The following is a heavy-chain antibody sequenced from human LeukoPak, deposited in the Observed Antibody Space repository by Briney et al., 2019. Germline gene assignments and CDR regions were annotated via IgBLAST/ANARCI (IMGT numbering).Heavy chain of an antibody. D-gene: IGHD5-12*01. J-gene: IGHJ3*01. CDR3: ARDLGYSAYATVRGYAVDV. CDR2: IYSGGST. CDR1: GFTVSTNY. V-gene: IGHV3-66*01. Sequence: GGSLRLSCAASGFTVSTNYMSWVRQAPGKGLEWVSIIYSGGSTYYADPVKGRFTISRDFSQNTLYLQMNSLRAEETAVYYCARDLGYSAYATVRGYAVDVWGQGTMVTV.